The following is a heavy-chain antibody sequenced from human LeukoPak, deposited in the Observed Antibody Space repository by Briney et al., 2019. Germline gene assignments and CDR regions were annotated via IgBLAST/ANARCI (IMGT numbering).Heavy chain of an antibody. CDR1: GFTFSSYA. D-gene: IGHD6-13*01. CDR3: AKVAWQPYYYYGMDV. V-gene: IGHV3-23*01. J-gene: IGHJ6*02. Sequence: GGSLRLSCAASGFTFSSYAMSWVRQAPGKGLEWVSAISVSGGSTYYADSVKGRFTISRDNSKNTLYLQMNSLRAEDTAVYYCAKVAWQPYYYYGMDVWGQGTTVTVSS. CDR2: ISVSGGST.